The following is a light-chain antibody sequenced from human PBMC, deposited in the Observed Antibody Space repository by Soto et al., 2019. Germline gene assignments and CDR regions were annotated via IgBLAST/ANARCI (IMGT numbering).Light chain of an antibody. CDR3: GTWDVSLSAGV. Sequence: QSVLTQPPSVSAAPGQKVTISCSGSYSNIGNNYLFWYQQLPGTVPKLLIYDDNKRPSGIPDRFSASKSDTSATLDITGLQTGDEAYYYCGTWDVSLSAGVFGGGTKVTVL. CDR1: YSNIGNNY. V-gene: IGLV1-51*01. CDR2: DDN. J-gene: IGLJ3*02.